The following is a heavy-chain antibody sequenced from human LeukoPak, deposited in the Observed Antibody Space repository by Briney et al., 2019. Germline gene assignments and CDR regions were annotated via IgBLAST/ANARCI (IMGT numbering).Heavy chain of an antibody. D-gene: IGHD3-16*01. Sequence: GGSLRLSCAASGFTFSSYGMHWVRQAPGKGLEWVAFIRYDGSNKYYADSVKGRFTISRDNSKNTLYLQMNSLRAEDTAVYYCAKDLFGQPKRPRDALYWGQGTLVTVSS. CDR2: IRYDGSNK. CDR3: AKDLFGQPKRPRDALY. J-gene: IGHJ4*02. CDR1: GFTFSSYG. V-gene: IGHV3-30*02.